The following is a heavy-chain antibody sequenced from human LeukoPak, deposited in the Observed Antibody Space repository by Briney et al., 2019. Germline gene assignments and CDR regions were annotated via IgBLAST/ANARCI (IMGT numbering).Heavy chain of an antibody. CDR2: INPHNGGT. Sequence: VASVKVSCKASGITVTGYFIHWVRQAPGQGLEWMGWINPHNGGTNYGQKFQGRVTMTRDTSINTVYMEVTRLTSADTAIYYCAGHSSSSDGWFDPWGQGIQVTVSS. CDR1: GITVTGYF. J-gene: IGHJ5*02. CDR3: AGHSSSSDGWFDP. V-gene: IGHV1-2*02. D-gene: IGHD6-6*01.